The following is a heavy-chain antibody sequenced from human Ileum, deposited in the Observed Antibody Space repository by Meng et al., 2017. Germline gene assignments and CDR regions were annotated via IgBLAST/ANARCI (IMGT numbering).Heavy chain of an antibody. V-gene: IGHV4-30-4*01. D-gene: IGHD3-22*01. J-gene: IGHJ5*02. CDR2: IYHSGTTT. Sequence: QVQLQESGPGPVNPSQTLSLTCSVSGGSMRSGDNYWSWIRQPPGKGLEWIGYIYHSGTTTDYNPSFKSRVTISVDQSKNQFSLRLSSVTAADTAVYYCATRYHDSSPFDPWGQGTLVTVSS. CDR1: GGSMRSGDNY. CDR3: ATRYHDSSPFDP.